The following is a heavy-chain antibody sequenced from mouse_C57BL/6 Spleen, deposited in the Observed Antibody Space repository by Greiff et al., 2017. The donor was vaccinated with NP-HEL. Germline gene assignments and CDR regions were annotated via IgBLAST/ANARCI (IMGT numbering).Heavy chain of an antibody. Sequence: EVQRVESEGGLVQPGSSMKLSCTASGFTFSDYYMAWVRQVPEKGLEWVANINYDGSSTYYLDSLKSRFIISRDNAKNILYLQMSSLKSEDTATYYCAREGTVVPLDYWGQGTTLTVSS. CDR1: GFTFSDYY. V-gene: IGHV5-16*01. CDR2: INYDGSST. J-gene: IGHJ2*01. D-gene: IGHD1-1*01. CDR3: AREGTVVPLDY.